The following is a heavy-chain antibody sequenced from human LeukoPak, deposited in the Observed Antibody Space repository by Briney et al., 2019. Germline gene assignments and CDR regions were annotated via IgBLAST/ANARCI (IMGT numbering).Heavy chain of an antibody. CDR3: SPSFYFDY. D-gene: IGHD3-16*01. CDR2: ISGSGGST. CDR1: GFTFGSNA. Sequence: GGSLRLSCEASGFTFGSNALSWVRQAPGKGLDWVSSISGSGGSTYYADSVKGRFTISRDNSKNTLYLQMNSLRAEDTARYYCSPSFYFDYCGQGTLVTVSS. V-gene: IGHV3-23*01. J-gene: IGHJ4*02.